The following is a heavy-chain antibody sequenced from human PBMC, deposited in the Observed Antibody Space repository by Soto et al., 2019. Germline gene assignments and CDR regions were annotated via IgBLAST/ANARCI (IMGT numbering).Heavy chain of an antibody. CDR2: IKQDGSEK. CDR3: ARDGLELVGDSGSYFYYYYMDV. CDR1: GFTFSSYW. D-gene: IGHD3-10*01. Sequence: GGSLRLSCAASGFTFSSYWMSWVRQAPGKGLEWVANIKQDGSEKYYVDSVKGRFTISRDNAKNSLYLQMNSLRAEDTAVYYCARDGLELVGDSGSYFYYYYMDVWGKGTTVTVSS. V-gene: IGHV3-7*01. J-gene: IGHJ6*03.